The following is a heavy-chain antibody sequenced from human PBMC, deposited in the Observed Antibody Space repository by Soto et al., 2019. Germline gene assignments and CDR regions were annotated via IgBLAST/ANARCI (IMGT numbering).Heavy chain of an antibody. CDR2: IIPILGIA. V-gene: IGHV1-69*02. Sequence: QVQLVQSGAEVKKPGSSVKVSCKASGGTFSSYTISWVRQAPGQGLEWMGRIIPILGIANYAQKFQGRVKITADKSTSTAYMELSSLRSEDTAVYYCAICRDGCSPRWEYWGQGTLVTVSS. J-gene: IGHJ4*02. CDR3: AICRDGCSPRWEY. D-gene: IGHD1-26*01. CDR1: GGTFSSYT.